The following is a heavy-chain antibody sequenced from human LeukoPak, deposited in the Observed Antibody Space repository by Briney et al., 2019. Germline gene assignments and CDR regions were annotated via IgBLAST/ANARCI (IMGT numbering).Heavy chain of an antibody. CDR3: ARDREWFGELLDY. J-gene: IGHJ4*02. CDR1: GFTFSDYY. V-gene: IGHV3-11*04. Sequence: GGSLRLSCAASGFTFSDYYMSWIRQAPGKGLEWISYISSSGDTIFYADSVKGRFTISRDNAKNSLYLQMNSLRAEDTAVYYCARDREWFGELLDYWGQGTLVTVSS. CDR2: ISSSGDTI. D-gene: IGHD3-10*01.